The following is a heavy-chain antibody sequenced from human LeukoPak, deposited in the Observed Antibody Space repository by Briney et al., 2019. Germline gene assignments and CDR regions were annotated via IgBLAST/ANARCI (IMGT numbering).Heavy chain of an antibody. Sequence: PSETLSLTCTVSGGSISGYYWGWIRQPPGKGLEWIGSIYYSGSTYYNPSLKSRVTISVDTSKNQFSLKLSSVTAADTAVYYCARGSSSSYAFDYWGQGTLVTVSS. V-gene: IGHV4-39*07. J-gene: IGHJ4*02. CDR3: ARGSSSSYAFDY. D-gene: IGHD6-6*01. CDR1: GGSISGYY. CDR2: IYYSGST.